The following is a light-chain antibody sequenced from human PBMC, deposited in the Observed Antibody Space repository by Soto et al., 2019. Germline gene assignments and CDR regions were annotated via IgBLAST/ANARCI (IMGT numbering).Light chain of an antibody. V-gene: IGKV3-15*01. CDR2: GAS. J-gene: IGKJ1*01. CDR3: QQYNNWPRT. CDR1: QSVSSD. Sequence: EIVMTQSPATLSVSPWERATLSCRASQSVSSDLASYHQKPGQAPRLLIYGASTRATGIPARFSGSGSGTEFTLTINSLQSEDFAVYYCQQYNNWPRTFGQGTKVDNK.